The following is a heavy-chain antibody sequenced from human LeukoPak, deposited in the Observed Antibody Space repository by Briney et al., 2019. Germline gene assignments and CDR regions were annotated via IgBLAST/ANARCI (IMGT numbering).Heavy chain of an antibody. CDR1: GFTFSSYT. CDR2: VSGSGGST. V-gene: IGHV3-23*01. J-gene: IGHJ4*02. D-gene: IGHD2-2*01. CDR3: AASLPNIVVVPATKGPFGY. Sequence: GGSLRLSCAASGFTFSSYTMSWVRQAPGKGLEWVAGVSGSGGSTHYADSVKGRFTISRDNSKNTLYLQMNSLRAEDTAVYYCAASLPNIVVVPATKGPFGYWGQGTLVTVSS.